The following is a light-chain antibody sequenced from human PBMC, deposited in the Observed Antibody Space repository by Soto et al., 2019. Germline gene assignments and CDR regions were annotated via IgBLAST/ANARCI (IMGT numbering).Light chain of an antibody. V-gene: IGKV3-15*01. CDR1: QSVSSN. CDR2: DAS. Sequence: EIVMTQSPATLSVSPGERATLSCRASQSVSSNLAWYQQKPGQAPRLVIYDASTRATGFPARFSGSGSGTEFTLTISSLQSEDFAVYYCQQYNNWPPLTFGGGTKVEIK. CDR3: QQYNNWPPLT. J-gene: IGKJ4*01.